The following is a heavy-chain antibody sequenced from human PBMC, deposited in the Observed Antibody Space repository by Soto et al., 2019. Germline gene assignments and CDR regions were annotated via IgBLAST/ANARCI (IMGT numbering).Heavy chain of an antibody. J-gene: IGHJ4*02. Sequence: SETLSLTCTVSGGSISSHYWSWIRQPPGKRLEWIGYIYYSGSTNYNPSLKSRVTISVDTSKNQFSLKLSSVTAADTAVYYCARRYGGNFDYWGQGTLVTVSS. CDR3: ARRYGGNFDY. D-gene: IGHD5-12*01. V-gene: IGHV4-59*08. CDR1: GGSISSHY. CDR2: IYYSGST.